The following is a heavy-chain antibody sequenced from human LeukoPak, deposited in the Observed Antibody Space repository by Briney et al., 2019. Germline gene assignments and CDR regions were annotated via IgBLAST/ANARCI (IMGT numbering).Heavy chain of an antibody. J-gene: IGHJ4*02. CDR3: AKDGYSSSWYFDYFDY. Sequence: GGSLRLSCAASGFTFSSYAMSWVRQAPGKGLEWVSAISGSGGSTYYADSVKGRFTISRDNSKNTLYLQMNSLRAEDTAVYYCAKDGYSSSWYFDYFDYWGQGTLVTVSS. CDR1: GFTFSSYA. CDR2: ISGSGGST. D-gene: IGHD6-13*01. V-gene: IGHV3-23*01.